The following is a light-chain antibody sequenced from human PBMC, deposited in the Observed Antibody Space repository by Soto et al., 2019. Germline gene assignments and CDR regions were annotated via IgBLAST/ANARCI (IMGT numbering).Light chain of an antibody. CDR2: ATS. CDR3: QRYNAAST. Sequence: DIQMTQSPSSLSASVGDRVTITCRASQDISNYLAWYQQKLGKVPDLLIYATSTLQSGVPPRFSGSGYGTYFSLTISSLQPEDVATYSCQRYNAASTFGPGTKVEIK. V-gene: IGKV1-27*01. J-gene: IGKJ1*01. CDR1: QDISNY.